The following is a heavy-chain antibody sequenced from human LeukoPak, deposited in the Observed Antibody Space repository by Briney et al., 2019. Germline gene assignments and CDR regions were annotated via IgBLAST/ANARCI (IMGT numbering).Heavy chain of an antibody. D-gene: IGHD3-10*01. CDR3: AAHTYYFSSGSFGH. CDR1: GYSFTSYD. V-gene: IGHV1-8*01. J-gene: IGHJ4*02. Sequence: ASVKVSCKASGYSFTSYDINWVRQATGQGPEWIGWKNPSSGNTGYAQRFQGRVTMTRDTSTSTAYLELSSLRSEDTAVYYCAAHTYYFSSGSFGHWGQGTLVTVSS. CDR2: KNPSSGNT.